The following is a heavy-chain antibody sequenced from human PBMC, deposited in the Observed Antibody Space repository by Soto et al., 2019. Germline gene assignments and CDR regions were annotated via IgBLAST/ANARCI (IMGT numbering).Heavy chain of an antibody. D-gene: IGHD2-21*02. J-gene: IGHJ4*02. CDR3: TRDGRGLGRLSLFEY. V-gene: IGHV3-53*01. CDR1: GFNVNSDY. CDR2: IYSGETT. Sequence: PGGSLRLSCAASGFNVNSDYMNWVRQTLGKGLEWVASIYSGETTYYADSVRGRFTISSDKSKNTLYFQLSSLRIEDMAVYYCTRDGRGLGRLSLFEYWGQGVLVTVS.